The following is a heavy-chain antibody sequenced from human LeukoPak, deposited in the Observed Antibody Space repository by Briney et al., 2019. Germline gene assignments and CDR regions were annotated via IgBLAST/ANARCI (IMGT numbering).Heavy chain of an antibody. J-gene: IGHJ6*02. V-gene: IGHV3-7*03. CDR2: IKQDGSEK. CDR3: ARVLMRYKQQPLGYYYYYYGMDV. CDR1: GFTFSSYW. D-gene: IGHD5-24*01. Sequence: GGSLRLSCAASGFTFSSYWMSWVRQAPGKGLEWVANIKQDGSEKYYVDSAKGRFTISRDNAKNSLYLQMNSLRAEDTAVYYCARVLMRYKQQPLGYYYYYYGMDVWGQGTTVTVSS.